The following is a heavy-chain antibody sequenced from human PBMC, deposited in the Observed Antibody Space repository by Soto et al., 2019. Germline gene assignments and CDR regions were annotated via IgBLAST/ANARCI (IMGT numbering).Heavy chain of an antibody. Sequence: SVKVSCKTSGYTFSDYGISWVRQAPGQGLEWMGWISAKNGNTNFAQKFRGRVTMITDTSTNTVYMELRNLRLDDTAVYYCAREPPETPPDYWGQGTLVTVSS. CDR3: AREPPETPPDY. CDR1: GYTFSDYG. V-gene: IGHV1-18*01. CDR2: ISAKNGNT. J-gene: IGHJ4*02.